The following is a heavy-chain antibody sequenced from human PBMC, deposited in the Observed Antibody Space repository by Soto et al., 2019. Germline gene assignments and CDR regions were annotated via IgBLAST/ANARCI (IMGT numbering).Heavy chain of an antibody. CDR1: GGSISSGDYY. D-gene: IGHD4-17*01. V-gene: IGHV4-30-4*01. CDR2: IYYSGST. Sequence: QVQLQESGPGLVKPSQTLSLTCTVSGGSISSGDYYWSWIRQPPGKGLEWIGYIYYSGSTYYNPSLKSRVTISVDTSKNQFSLKLSSVTAADTAVYYCARVLNDYGDYLGWFDPWGQGTLVTVSS. CDR3: ARVLNDYGDYLGWFDP. J-gene: IGHJ5*02.